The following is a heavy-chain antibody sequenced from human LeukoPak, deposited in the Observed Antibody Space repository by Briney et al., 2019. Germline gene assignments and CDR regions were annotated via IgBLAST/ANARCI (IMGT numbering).Heavy chain of an antibody. D-gene: IGHD2-8*02. CDR3: ARERFAGGYRYLDY. V-gene: IGHV4-31*03. CDR2: IYYTGST. Sequence: PSETLSLTCTVSGGSINSGGYFWNWIRQHPGRGLEWIGSIYYTGSTSYYPSPKSRLTISIATSKNQFSLRLNSVIAADTAVYYCARERFAGGYRYLDYWGQGTLSPSPQ. CDR1: GGSINSGGYF. J-gene: IGHJ4*02.